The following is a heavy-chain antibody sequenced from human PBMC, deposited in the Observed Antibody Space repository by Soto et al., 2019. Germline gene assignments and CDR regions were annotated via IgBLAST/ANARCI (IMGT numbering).Heavy chain of an antibody. CDR3: AGGRWLPLPSY. CDR1: GGSISSYY. J-gene: IGHJ4*02. D-gene: IGHD5-12*01. Sequence: SETLSLTCTVSGGSISSYYWSWIRQPPGKGLEWIGYIYYSGSTDYNPSLKSRVTISVDTTKNQFSLKLSSVTAADTAVEYCAGGRWLPLPSYLGQGTLVTVSS. CDR2: IYYSGST. V-gene: IGHV4-59*01.